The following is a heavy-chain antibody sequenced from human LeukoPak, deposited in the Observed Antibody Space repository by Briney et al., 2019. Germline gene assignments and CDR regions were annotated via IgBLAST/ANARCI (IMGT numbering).Heavy chain of an antibody. D-gene: IGHD1-1*01. CDR2: IYISGST. CDR1: GGSISRYY. CDR3: ARDRGTWNDDGFDY. J-gene: IGHJ4*02. V-gene: IGHV4-4*07. Sequence: SETLSLTCTVSGGSISRYYWSWIRQPAGKGLEWIGRIYISGSTNYNPSLKSRVTMSVDTSKNQFSLKLSPVTAADTAVYYCARDRGTWNDDGFDYWGQGTLVTVSS.